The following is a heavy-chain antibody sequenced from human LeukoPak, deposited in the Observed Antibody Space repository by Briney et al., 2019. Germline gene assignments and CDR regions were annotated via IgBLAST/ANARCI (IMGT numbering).Heavy chain of an antibody. V-gene: IGHV3-23*01. J-gene: IGHJ4*02. CDR2: ISGSGATT. CDR1: GFTFSSYA. Sequence: LAGGSLRLSCAASGFTFSSYAMSWVRQAPGKGLEWVSAISGSGATTYYADSVKGRFTISRDNSKNTLYLQMNSLRAEGTAVYYCAKWMSTVGTTPGGYWGQGTLVTVSS. D-gene: IGHD4-23*01. CDR3: AKWMSTVGTTPGGY.